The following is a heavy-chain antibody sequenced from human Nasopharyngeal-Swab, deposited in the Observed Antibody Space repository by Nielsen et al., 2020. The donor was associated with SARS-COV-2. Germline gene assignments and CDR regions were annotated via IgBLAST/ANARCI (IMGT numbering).Heavy chain of an antibody. D-gene: IGHD2-15*01. V-gene: IGHV3-73*01. CDR1: GFIFSDSA. CDR3: SRCGGSCYTGKDY. CDR2: IRSKGNSYAT. Sequence: GGSLRLSCAASGFIFSDSAIHWVRQASGKGLEWVGRIRSKGNSYATDYAASVEGRFTISRDDSKNTAYLQMNSLMTEDTAVYYCSRCGGSCYTGKDYWGQGTLVTVSS. J-gene: IGHJ4*02.